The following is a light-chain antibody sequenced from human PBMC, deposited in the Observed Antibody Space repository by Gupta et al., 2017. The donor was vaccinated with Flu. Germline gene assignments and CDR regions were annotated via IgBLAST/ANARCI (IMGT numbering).Light chain of an antibody. CDR2: EVS. Sequence: QSALTQPPSASRSPGQSVTISCTGTRSDVGDYNYGSWYQQPPGKAPKLIIYEVSNRPSGVPDFFSGSKSSKTALMTAAGLQAEEYDDYYCSSNGGSNALFGTGTKLTVL. CDR1: RSDVGDYNY. J-gene: IGLJ2*01. CDR3: SSNGGSNAL. V-gene: IGLV2-8*01.